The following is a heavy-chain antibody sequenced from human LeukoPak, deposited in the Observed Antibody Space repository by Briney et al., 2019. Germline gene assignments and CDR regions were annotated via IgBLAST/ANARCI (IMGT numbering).Heavy chain of an antibody. D-gene: IGHD3-10*01. CDR3: AKSIGDYYGSGSLDY. V-gene: IGHV3-30*04. Sequence: GRSLRLSCAASGFTFSSYAMHWVRQAPGKGLEWVAVISYDGSNKYYADSVKGRFTISRDNSKNTLYLQMNSLRAEDTAVYYCAKSIGDYYGSGSLDYWGQGTRVTVSS. CDR2: ISYDGSNK. CDR1: GFTFSSYA. J-gene: IGHJ4*02.